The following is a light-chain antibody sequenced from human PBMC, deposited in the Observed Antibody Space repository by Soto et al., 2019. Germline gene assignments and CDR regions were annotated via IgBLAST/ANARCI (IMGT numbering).Light chain of an antibody. CDR3: SSYTSSSTPYV. J-gene: IGLJ1*01. V-gene: IGLV2-14*03. Sequence: QSALTQPASVSGSPGQSITISCTGSSSDVGGYDYVSWYQHHPGKAPKLMIHDVSNRPSGVSNRFSGSKSGNTASLTISGLEAEDKANYYCSSYTSSSTPYVFGTGTKPTVL. CDR2: DVS. CDR1: SSDVGGYDY.